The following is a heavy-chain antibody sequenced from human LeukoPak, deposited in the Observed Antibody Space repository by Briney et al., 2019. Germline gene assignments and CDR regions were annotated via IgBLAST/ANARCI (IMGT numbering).Heavy chain of an antibody. CDR3: ARMPHCNGTSCPSGY. D-gene: IGHD2/OR15-2a*01. V-gene: IGHV3-21*01. Sequence: PGGSLRLSCAASGLTFSIYSMNWVRQAPGKGLEWVSSINDRSTHIFYADSVKGRFTISRDNAKNSLYLQMNSLRAEDTAVYYCARMPHCNGTSCPSGYWGRGTLVTVSS. CDR2: INDRSTHI. CDR1: GLTFSIYS. J-gene: IGHJ4*02.